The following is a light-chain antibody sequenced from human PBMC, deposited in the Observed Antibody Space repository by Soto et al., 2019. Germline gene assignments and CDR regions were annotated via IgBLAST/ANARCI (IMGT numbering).Light chain of an antibody. CDR2: EVS. CDR1: SSDVGGYNY. J-gene: IGLJ3*02. CDR3: SSYTSSSTWV. Sequence: QSALTQPASVSGSPGQSITISCTGTSSDVGGYNYVSWYQQHPGKAPKLMIYEVSNRPSGVSNRFSGSKSGNTASLTIPGLQAEDEADYYCSSYTSSSTWVFGGGTKVNVL. V-gene: IGLV2-14*01.